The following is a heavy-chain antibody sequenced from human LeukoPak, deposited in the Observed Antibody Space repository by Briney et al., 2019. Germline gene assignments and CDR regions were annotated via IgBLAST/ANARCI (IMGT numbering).Heavy chain of an antibody. D-gene: IGHD7-27*01. Sequence: GGFLRLSCAGSGFFFNNFWMTWVRQAPGKGLEWVANINEDGSRANYVDSVKGRVTISRDNAKNSLYLQMNSLRPEDTAIYYCASEINWGSGAFDVWGQGTIVTVSS. CDR1: GFFFNNFW. CDR2: INEDGSRA. CDR3: ASEINWGSGAFDV. J-gene: IGHJ3*01. V-gene: IGHV3-7*01.